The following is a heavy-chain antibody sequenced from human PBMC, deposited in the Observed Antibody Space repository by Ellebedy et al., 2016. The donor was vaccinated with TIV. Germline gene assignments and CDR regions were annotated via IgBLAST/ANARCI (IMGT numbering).Heavy chain of an antibody. CDR2: ITSSGSTI. Sequence: GESLKISCAASGFTVTTNYMNWVRQAPGKGLEWVSYITSSGSTIYYADSVKGRFTVARDNAKNSLFLQMNNLRAEDTAVYFCARHTTMAYLFDYWGQGALVTVSS. CDR3: ARHTTMAYLFDY. J-gene: IGHJ4*02. CDR1: GFTVTTNY. V-gene: IGHV3-11*01. D-gene: IGHD1-1*01.